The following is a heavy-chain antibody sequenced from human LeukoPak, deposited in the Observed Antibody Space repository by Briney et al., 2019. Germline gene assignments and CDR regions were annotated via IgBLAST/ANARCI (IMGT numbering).Heavy chain of an antibody. CDR2: ISGSGGST. CDR1: GFTFSSYG. V-gene: IGHV3-23*01. D-gene: IGHD6-13*01. Sequence: GGTPRLSCAASGFTFSSYGMSWVRQAPGKGLEWVSAISGSGGSTYYADPVKGRFTISRDNSKNTLSLQMNSLRAEDTAVYYCARDPSGGQGTSKLQQQLDYYYYHYMDVWGKGTTVTLSS. CDR3: ARDPSGGQGTSKLQQQLDYYYYHYMDV. J-gene: IGHJ6*03.